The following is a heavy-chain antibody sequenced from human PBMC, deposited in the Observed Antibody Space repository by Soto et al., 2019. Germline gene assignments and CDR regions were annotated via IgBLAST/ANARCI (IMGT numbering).Heavy chain of an antibody. D-gene: IGHD3-9*01. V-gene: IGHV4-30-4*01. Sequence: KASETLSLTCTVSGGSISSGDYYWSWIRQPPGKGLEWIGYIYYSGSTYYNPSLKSRVTISVDTSKNQFSLKLSSVTAADTAVYYCASVRYFDWLLSLQRTTTFDYWGQGTLVTVSS. CDR1: GGSISSGDYY. J-gene: IGHJ4*02. CDR2: IYYSGST. CDR3: ASVRYFDWLLSLQRTTTFDY.